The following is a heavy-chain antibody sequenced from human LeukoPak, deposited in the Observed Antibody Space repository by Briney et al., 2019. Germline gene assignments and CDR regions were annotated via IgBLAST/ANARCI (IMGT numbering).Heavy chain of an antibody. D-gene: IGHD3-9*01. CDR3: ARGGTYYDILTGSKNWFDP. CDR1: GYTFTGYY. J-gene: IGHJ5*02. Sequence: ASVKVSCKASGYTFTGYYMYWVRQAPGQGLEWMGWINPNSGGTNYAQKFQGRVTMTRDTSISTAYMELSRLRSDDTAVYYCARGGTYYDILTGSKNWFDPWGQVTLVTVSS. V-gene: IGHV1-2*02. CDR2: INPNSGGT.